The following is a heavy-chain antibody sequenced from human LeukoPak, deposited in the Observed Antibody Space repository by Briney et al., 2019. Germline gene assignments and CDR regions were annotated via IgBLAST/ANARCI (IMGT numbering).Heavy chain of an antibody. J-gene: IGHJ4*02. CDR3: ARGDCSGDCYPPLYY. V-gene: IGHV3-23*01. D-gene: IGHD2-21*02. Sequence: PGGSLRLSCAASGFTFSSYAMSWVRQAPGKGLEWVSAISGSGGSTYYADSVKGRFTISRDNSKNTLYLQMDSLRTEDTAVYYCARGDCSGDCYPPLYYWGQGSLVTVSS. CDR2: ISGSGGST. CDR1: GFTFSSYA.